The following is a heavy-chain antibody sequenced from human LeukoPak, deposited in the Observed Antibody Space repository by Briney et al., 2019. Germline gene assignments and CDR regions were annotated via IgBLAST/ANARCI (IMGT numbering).Heavy chain of an antibody. CDR3: ARKGCTGDCYRFDP. J-gene: IGHJ5*02. CDR1: GYTFNTYG. V-gene: IGHV1-18*01. CDR2: INTDNGNT. D-gene: IGHD2-21*02. Sequence: ASVKVSCKASGYTFNTYGISWVRQAPGQRPEWMGWINTDNGNTKYAQKFQGRVNMTTGTSTSTAYMELSSLRSDDTAVYYCARKGCTGDCYRFDPWGQGTLVTVSS.